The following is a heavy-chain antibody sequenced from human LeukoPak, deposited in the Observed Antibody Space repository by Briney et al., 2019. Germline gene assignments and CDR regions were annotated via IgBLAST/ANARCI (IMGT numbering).Heavy chain of an antibody. Sequence: PGGSLRLSCAASGFTFSDYYMSWIRQAPGKGLEWVSYIRSSDTTIYYADSVKGRFAISRDNARNSLYLQMNSLRDEDTAVYYCARGHYGLDSWGQGTLVTVSS. CDR1: GFTFSDYY. V-gene: IGHV3-11*01. D-gene: IGHD4-17*01. CDR3: ARGHYGLDS. CDR2: IRSSDTTI. J-gene: IGHJ4*02.